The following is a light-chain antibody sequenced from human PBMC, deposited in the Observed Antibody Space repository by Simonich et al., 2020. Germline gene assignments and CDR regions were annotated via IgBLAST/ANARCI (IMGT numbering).Light chain of an antibody. V-gene: IGKV4-1*01. CDR1: QSGLYSSNNKNN. CDR3: QQYYSTPYT. Sequence: DIVMTQSPDSLAVSLGERATINCKSSQSGLYSSNNKNNLAWYQQKPGQPPKLRIYWASTRESGVPDRFSGSGSGTDFTLTISSLQAEDVAVYYCQQYYSTPYTFGQGTKLEIK. J-gene: IGKJ2*01. CDR2: WAS.